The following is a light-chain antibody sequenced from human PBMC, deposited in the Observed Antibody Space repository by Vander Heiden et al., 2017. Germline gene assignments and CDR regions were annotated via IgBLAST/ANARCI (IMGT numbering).Light chain of an antibody. J-gene: IGKJ4*01. CDR1: QSVLYSSNNKNY. CDR2: WAS. V-gene: IGKV4-1*01. Sequence: DIVMTQSPDSLAVSLGERAPIHCKSSQSVLYSSNNKNYLAWYQRKPGQPPKLLVYWASTRESGVPDRFSGSGSGTDFTLTISSLQAEDVAVYYCQQYYSIPLTFGGGTKVEIK. CDR3: QQYYSIPLT.